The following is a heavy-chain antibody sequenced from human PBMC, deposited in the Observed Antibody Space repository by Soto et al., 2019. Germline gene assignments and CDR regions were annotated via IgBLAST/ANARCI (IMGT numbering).Heavy chain of an antibody. CDR2: IYNSGGAT. J-gene: IGHJ4*02. V-gene: IGHV4-61*01. CDR3: AALGGNPG. D-gene: IGHD1-26*01. Sequence: PSETLSLTCAVSGDSVSRNNFWWSWIRQPPGKGLEWIGFIYNSGGATTYNPSLRSRITISLDTSKNQFSLRLSSVTAADTAIYYCAALGGNPGWGQGTLVTVSS. CDR1: GDSVSRNNFW.